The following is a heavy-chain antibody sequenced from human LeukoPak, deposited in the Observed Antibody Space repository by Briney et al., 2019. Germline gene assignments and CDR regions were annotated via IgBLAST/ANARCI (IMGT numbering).Heavy chain of an antibody. Sequence: PGGSLRLSCAASGFTFSSYGMHWVRQAPGKGLEWVGVIGYDGNNKYYADSVKGRFTISRDNSKNTLYLQMNSLRVEDTALYYCANREKYLWLGFDFWGQGTLVTVSS. V-gene: IGHV3-30*18. CDR1: GFTFSSYG. CDR2: IGYDGNNK. D-gene: IGHD3-10*01. CDR3: ANREKYLWLGFDF. J-gene: IGHJ4*02.